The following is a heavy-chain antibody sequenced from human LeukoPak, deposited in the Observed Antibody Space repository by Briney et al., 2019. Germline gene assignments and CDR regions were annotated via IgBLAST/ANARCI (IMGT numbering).Heavy chain of an antibody. CDR2: ISGSGNST. J-gene: IGHJ4*02. CDR1: GFTFSSYA. V-gene: IGHV3-23*01. Sequence: RSGGSLRLSCAASGFTFSSYAMNWVRQAPGKGLEWVSTISGSGNSTYYADSVKGRFTISRDNAKNSLYLQMNTLRAEDTAVYYCARDSPPDYWGQGTLVTVSS. CDR3: ARDSPPDY.